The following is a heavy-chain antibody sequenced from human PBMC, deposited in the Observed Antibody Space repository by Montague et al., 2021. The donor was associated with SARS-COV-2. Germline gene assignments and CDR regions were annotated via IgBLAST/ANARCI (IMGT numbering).Heavy chain of an antibody. D-gene: IGHD3-22*01. V-gene: IGHV4-39*02. J-gene: IGHJ3*01. CDR1: GGSFTSNIDY. CDR3: ARMKRYFDSSGFYSVFDF. Sequence: SETLSLTCTASGGSFTSNIDYWAWIRQPPGKGLEWIGSIYYTGNTHYNPSLKSRVTISVVTSKNHFTLKLSSVTAAETAVYYCARMKRYFDSSGFYSVFDFWGQGTKVTVSS. CDR2: IYYTGNT.